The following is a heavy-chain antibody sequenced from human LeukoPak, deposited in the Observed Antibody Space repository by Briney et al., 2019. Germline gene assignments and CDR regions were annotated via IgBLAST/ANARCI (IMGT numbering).Heavy chain of an antibody. V-gene: IGHV6-1*01. D-gene: IGHD7-27*01. Sequence: SQTLSLTCAISGDSFSSKSVSWSWIRQSPSGGLEFLGRTRYRSTWMTFYSLSVQSRMTINADTSRNHVSLRLNSVTPEDTALYYCVRDFNWGFDYWGRGTLVTVSS. J-gene: IGHJ4*02. CDR2: TRYRSTWMT. CDR1: GDSFSSKSVS. CDR3: VRDFNWGFDY.